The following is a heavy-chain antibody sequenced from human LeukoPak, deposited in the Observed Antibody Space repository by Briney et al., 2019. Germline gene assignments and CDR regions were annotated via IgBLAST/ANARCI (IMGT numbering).Heavy chain of an antibody. V-gene: IGHV3-11*01. D-gene: IGHD3-10*01. CDR2: ISSSGTTT. Sequence: GGSLRLSCTGSGFTFSDHYMTWIRQAPGKGLEWISYISSSGTTTYYADSVKGRFTISRANAKTSVYLQMEGLRADATAVYYCARVGSSRGWFDPWGHGTLVTVSS. J-gene: IGHJ5*02. CDR1: GFTFSDHY. CDR3: ARVGSSRGWFDP.